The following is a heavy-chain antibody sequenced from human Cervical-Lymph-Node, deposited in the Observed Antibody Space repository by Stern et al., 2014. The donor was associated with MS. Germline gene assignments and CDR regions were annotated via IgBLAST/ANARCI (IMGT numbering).Heavy chain of an antibody. Sequence: EEQLVESGGGLVKPGGSLRLSCAASGFTFSSYSMNWVRQAPGKGLEWVSSISSSSSYIYYADSVKGRFTISRDNAKNSLYLQMNSLRAEDTAVYYCAREVIAAAGYYFDYWGQGTLVTVSS. CDR1: GFTFSSYS. J-gene: IGHJ4*02. D-gene: IGHD6-13*01. CDR2: ISSSSSYI. V-gene: IGHV3-21*01. CDR3: AREVIAAAGYYFDY.